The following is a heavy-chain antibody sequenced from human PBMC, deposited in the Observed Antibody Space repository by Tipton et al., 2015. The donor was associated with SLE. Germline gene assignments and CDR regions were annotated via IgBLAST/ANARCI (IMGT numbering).Heavy chain of an antibody. CDR1: GFTFSSYS. CDR2: IYYSGST. Sequence: LRLSCAASGFTFSSYSMNWVRQAPGKGLEWIGSIYYSGSTYYNPSLKSRVTISVDTSKNQFSLKLSSVTAADTAVYYCARVSSGWYAYYYYGMDVWGQGTTVTVSS. CDR3: ARVSSGWYAYYYYGMDV. J-gene: IGHJ6*02. D-gene: IGHD6-19*01. V-gene: IGHV4-39*07.